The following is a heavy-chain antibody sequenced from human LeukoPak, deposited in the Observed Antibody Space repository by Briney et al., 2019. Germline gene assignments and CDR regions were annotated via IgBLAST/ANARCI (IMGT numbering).Heavy chain of an antibody. Sequence: GGSLRLSCAASGSTFSSYSMNWVRQAPGKGLEWVSYISSSSSTIYYADSVKGRFTISRDNAKNSLYLQMNSLRDEDTAVYYCAREREDIVVVVAASRDAFDIWGQGTMVTVSS. CDR3: AREREDIVVVVAASRDAFDI. J-gene: IGHJ3*02. CDR2: ISSSSSTI. V-gene: IGHV3-48*02. CDR1: GSTFSSYS. D-gene: IGHD2-15*01.